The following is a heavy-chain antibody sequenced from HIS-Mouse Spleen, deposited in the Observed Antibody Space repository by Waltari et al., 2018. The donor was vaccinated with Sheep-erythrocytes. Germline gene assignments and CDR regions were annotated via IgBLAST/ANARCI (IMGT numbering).Heavy chain of an antibody. CDR1: GGSISRGDYY. J-gene: IGHJ4*02. Sequence: QVQLQESGPGLVKPSQTLSLTCPVSGGSISRGDYYWSWIRQPPGKGLEWIGYIYYSGSTYYNPSLKIRVTISVDTSKNQFSLKLSSVTAADTAVYYCARALANWGSSFDYWGQGTLVTVSS. CDR3: ARALANWGSSFDY. V-gene: IGHV4-30-4*01. D-gene: IGHD7-27*01. CDR2: IYYSGST.